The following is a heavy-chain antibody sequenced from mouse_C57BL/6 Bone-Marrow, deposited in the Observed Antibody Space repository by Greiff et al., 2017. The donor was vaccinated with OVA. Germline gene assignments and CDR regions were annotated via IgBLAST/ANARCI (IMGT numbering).Heavy chain of an antibody. V-gene: IGHV5-9*01. CDR3: ARHRNDGYYGGWYFDV. CDR1: GFTFSSYT. Sequence: EVKVVESGGGLVKPGGSLKLSCAASGFTFSSYTMSWVRQTPEKRLEWVATISGGGGNTYYPDRVKGRFTISRDNAKNTLYLQMSSLRSEDTALYYCARHRNDGYYGGWYFDVWGTGTTVTVSS. CDR2: ISGGGGNT. J-gene: IGHJ1*03. D-gene: IGHD2-3*01.